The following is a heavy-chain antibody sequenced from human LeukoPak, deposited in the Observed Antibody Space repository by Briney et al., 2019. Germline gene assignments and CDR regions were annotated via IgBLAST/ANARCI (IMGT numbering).Heavy chain of an antibody. V-gene: IGHV1-24*01. Sequence: GGFDPEDGETIYAQKFQGRVTMTEDTSTDTAYMELSSLRSEDTAVYYCALVVRFLEGWFDPWGQGTLVTVSS. CDR3: ALVVRFLEGWFDP. CDR2: FDPEDGET. D-gene: IGHD3-3*01. J-gene: IGHJ5*02.